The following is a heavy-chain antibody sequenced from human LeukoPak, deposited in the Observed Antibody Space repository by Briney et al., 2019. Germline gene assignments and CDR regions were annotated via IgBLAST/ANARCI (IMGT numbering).Heavy chain of an antibody. CDR1: GLTLSDYG. CDR3: AKRGVVIRVILVGFHREANYFDS. D-gene: IGHD3-22*01. J-gene: IGHJ4*02. CDR2: ISDSGGRT. Sequence: GGALRLSCALSGLTLSDYGMSGVRQAPGKGVEWVAGISDSGGRTNYADSVKGRFTISRDNLKNTLYLQMNSLRAEATAVYFCAKRGVVIRVILVGFHREANYFDSWGQGALVTVSS. V-gene: IGHV3-23*01.